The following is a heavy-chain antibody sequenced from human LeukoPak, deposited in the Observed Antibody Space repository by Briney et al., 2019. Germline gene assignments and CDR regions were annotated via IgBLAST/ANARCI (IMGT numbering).Heavy chain of an antibody. CDR3: ARDHRDSSGYSYYFDY. D-gene: IGHD3-22*01. V-gene: IGHV3-30*03. J-gene: IGHJ4*02. CDR1: GFRFSAYG. Sequence: GGSLRLSCAASGFRFSAYGMYWVRQTPGKGLEWVAVISYEGSNEYYADSVRGRFTISRDNSKNTLYLQMNSLRAEDTAVYYCARDHRDSSGYSYYFDYWGQGTLVTVSS. CDR2: ISYEGSNE.